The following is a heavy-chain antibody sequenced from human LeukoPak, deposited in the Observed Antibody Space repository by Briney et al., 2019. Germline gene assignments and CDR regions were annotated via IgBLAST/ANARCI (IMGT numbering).Heavy chain of an antibody. J-gene: IGHJ4*02. CDR2: INPNSGGT. CDR1: GYTFTGYY. V-gene: IGHV1-2*02. Sequence: VSVKVSCKASGYTFTGYYMHWVRQAPGQGLEWMGWINPNSGGTNYAQKFQGRVTMTRDTSISTAYMELSRLRSDDTAVYYCARDPPYYDILTGHFDYWGQGTLVTVSS. D-gene: IGHD3-9*01. CDR3: ARDPPYYDILTGHFDY.